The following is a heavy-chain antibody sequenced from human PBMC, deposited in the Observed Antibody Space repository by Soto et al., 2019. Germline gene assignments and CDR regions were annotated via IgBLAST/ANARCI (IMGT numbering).Heavy chain of an antibody. J-gene: IGHJ6*02. Sequence: QVQLVQSGAEVKKPGASVKVSCKASGYTFTSYGISWVRQAPGQGLEWMGWISAYNGNTNYAQKPQGRVTMTTDTSTSTAYREMRSQSSDDTTVYYFAREGLAYCGGDYLWSYYGMDVWGQGPKGTVTS. CDR2: ISAYNGNT. D-gene: IGHD2-21*02. V-gene: IGHV1-18*01. CDR1: GYTFTSYG. CDR3: AREGLAYCGGDYLWSYYGMDV.